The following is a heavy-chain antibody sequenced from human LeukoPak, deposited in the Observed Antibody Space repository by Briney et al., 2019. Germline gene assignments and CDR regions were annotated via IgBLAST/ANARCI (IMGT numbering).Heavy chain of an antibody. CDR3: ARGYCSGGSCYSYY. Sequence: ASVKVSCKASGGTFSSYAINWVRQAPGQGLEWMGWMNPNSGNTDYAQKFQGRVTMTRNTSISTAYMELSSLRSEDTAVYYGARGYCSGGSCYSYYWGQGTLVTVSS. D-gene: IGHD2-15*01. CDR1: GGTFSSYA. V-gene: IGHV1-8*02. J-gene: IGHJ4*02. CDR2: MNPNSGNT.